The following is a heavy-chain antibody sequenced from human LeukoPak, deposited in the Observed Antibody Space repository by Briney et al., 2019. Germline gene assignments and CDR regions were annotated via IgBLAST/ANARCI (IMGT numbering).Heavy chain of an antibody. CDR2: INHSGST. CDR3: ARHVEIVATSFDY. Sequence: DPSETLSLTCAVYGGSFSGYYWSWIRQPPGKGLEWIGEINHSGSTNYNPSLKSRVTISVDTSKNQFSLKLSSVTAADTAVYYCARHVEIVATSFDYWGQGTLVTVSS. D-gene: IGHD5-12*01. CDR1: GGSFSGYY. V-gene: IGHV4-34*01. J-gene: IGHJ4*02.